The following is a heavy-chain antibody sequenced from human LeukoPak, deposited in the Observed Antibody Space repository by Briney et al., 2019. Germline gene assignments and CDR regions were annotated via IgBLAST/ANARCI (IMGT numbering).Heavy chain of an antibody. V-gene: IGHV5-51*01. Sequence: GESLKISCRGSGYSFTSYWIAWVRQMPGKGLEWMGIIYPGDSDAKYSPSFQGLVTFSADKSISTAYLKWSSLKASDTAMYYCARHLRIAASIDYWGQGTLVTVSS. D-gene: IGHD6-6*01. J-gene: IGHJ4*02. CDR1: GYSFTSYW. CDR2: IYPGDSDA. CDR3: ARHLRIAASIDY.